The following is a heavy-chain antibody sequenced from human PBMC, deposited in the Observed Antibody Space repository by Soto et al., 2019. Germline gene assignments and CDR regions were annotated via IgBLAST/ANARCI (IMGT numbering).Heavy chain of an antibody. D-gene: IGHD4-17*01. Sequence: QVQLQQWGAGLLKPSETLSLTCAVYGGSFSGYYWSWIRQPPGKGLEWIGEIDHSGSTNYKLSLKSRVTVAVDMSKNQFSLKLNSVTAADTAVYYCARASYGDYVWYFDLWGRGTLVTVSS. J-gene: IGHJ2*01. CDR1: GGSFSGYY. CDR3: ARASYGDYVWYFDL. V-gene: IGHV4-34*01. CDR2: IDHSGST.